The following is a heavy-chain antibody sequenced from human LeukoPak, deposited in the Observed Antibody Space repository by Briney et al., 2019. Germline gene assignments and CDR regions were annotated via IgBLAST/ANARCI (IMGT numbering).Heavy chain of an antibody. J-gene: IGHJ4*02. D-gene: IGHD4-17*01. CDR3: ARAPLTTVTTSDY. V-gene: IGHV3-66*01. Sequence: GGSLRLSCAASGFTVSNNYMSWVRQAPGKGLEWVSVIYSGNKTYYADSVKGRFIISRDNSKNTVYLQMNSLRAEDTAVYYCARAPLTTVTTSDYWGQGTLVTVSA. CDR1: GFTVSNNY. CDR2: IYSGNKT.